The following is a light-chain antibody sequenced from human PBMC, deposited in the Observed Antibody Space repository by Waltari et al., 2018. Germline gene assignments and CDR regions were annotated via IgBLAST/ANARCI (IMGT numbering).Light chain of an antibody. V-gene: IGKV4-1*01. J-gene: IGKJ2*01. CDR2: GAS. Sequence: DIVLTQSPDSLAVSLGERVTFNCKSSQSLLYSSINRNYLAWYQQRPGQPPKLLVYGASSRAIGVPGRCRGSGSGTEFTLTISSLQAEDVAIYYCQQYFTTPYTFGRGTRLEIK. CDR1: QSLLYSSINRNY. CDR3: QQYFTTPYT.